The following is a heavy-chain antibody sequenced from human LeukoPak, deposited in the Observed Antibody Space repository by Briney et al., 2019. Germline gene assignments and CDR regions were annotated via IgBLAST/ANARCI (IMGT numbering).Heavy chain of an antibody. CDR1: GFTFSSYA. V-gene: IGHV3-30-3*01. CDR2: ISYDGSNK. D-gene: IGHD6-19*01. J-gene: IGHJ6*03. Sequence: GGSLRLSCAASGFTFSSYAMHWVRQAPGKGLEWVAVISYDGSNKYYADSVKGRFTISRDNSKNTLYLQMNSLRADDTAVYYCARALGGAYSSFNTYTMDVWGKGTTVTVSS. CDR3: ARALGGAYSSFNTYTMDV.